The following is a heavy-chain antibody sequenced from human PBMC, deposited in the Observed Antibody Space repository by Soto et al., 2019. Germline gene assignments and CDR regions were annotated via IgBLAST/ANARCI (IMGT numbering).Heavy chain of an antibody. J-gene: IGHJ4*02. D-gene: IGHD1-1*01. CDR3: ARERRGSNTAFDY. CDR1: GYSVTNYY. CDR2: INAGGGYT. V-gene: IGHV1-46*01. Sequence: ASVKVSCKASGYSVTNYYMHWVRQAPGQGLVWMGTINAGGGYTTYAQRFQGRVTVTRDTSTSIIYMELSSLRSEDTAVYYCARERRGSNTAFDYWGLGTLVTVSS.